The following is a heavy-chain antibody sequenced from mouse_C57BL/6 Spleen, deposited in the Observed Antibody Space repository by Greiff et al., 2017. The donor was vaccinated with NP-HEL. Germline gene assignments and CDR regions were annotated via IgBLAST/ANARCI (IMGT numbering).Heavy chain of an antibody. CDR2: ISDGGSYP. CDR1: GFTFSSYA. D-gene: IGHD1-1*01. V-gene: IGHV5-4*01. CDR3: ARDRGYGSSYWYFDV. Sequence: EVMLVESGGGLVKPGGSLKLSCAASGFTFSSYAMSWVRQTPEKRLEWVATISDGGSYPSYPDNVKGRFTISRDNAKNNLYLQMSHLKSEDTAMYYCARDRGYGSSYWYFDVWGTGTTVTVSS. J-gene: IGHJ1*03.